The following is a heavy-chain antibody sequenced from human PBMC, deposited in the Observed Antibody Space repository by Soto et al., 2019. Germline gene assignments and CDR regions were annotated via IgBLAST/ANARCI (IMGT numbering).Heavy chain of an antibody. V-gene: IGHV1-8*01. Sequence: ASVKVSCKASGYTFTSYDINWVRQATGQGLEWMGWMNPNSGNTGYAQKFQGRVTMTRNTSISTAYMELSSLRAEDTAVYYCAKDLGIVAYYYYGMDVWGQGTTVTVSS. CDR1: GYTFTSYD. D-gene: IGHD5-12*01. CDR3: AKDLGIVAYYYYGMDV. J-gene: IGHJ6*02. CDR2: MNPNSGNT.